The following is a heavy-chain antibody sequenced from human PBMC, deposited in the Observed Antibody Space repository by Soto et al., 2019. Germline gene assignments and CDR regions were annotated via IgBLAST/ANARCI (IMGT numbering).Heavy chain of an antibody. D-gene: IGHD1-7*01. CDR3: ASRDPGTSVDY. J-gene: IGHJ4*02. V-gene: IGHV4-4*02. Sequence: KPSETLSLTCAVSGASFTSNDLWTCVRQPPGRGLEWIGEIYRTGSTNYNPSLKSRVTISLDKSENQFSLKVTSLTAADTAVYYCASRDPGTSVDYWGQGTLVTVYS. CDR2: IYRTGST. CDR1: GASFTSNDL.